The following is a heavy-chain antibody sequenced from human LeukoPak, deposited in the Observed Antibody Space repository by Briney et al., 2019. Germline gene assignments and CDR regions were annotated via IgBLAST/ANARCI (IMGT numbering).Heavy chain of an antibody. Sequence: PGGSLRLSCAASGFTFSSYWMSWVRQAPGKGLEWVANIKQDGSEKYYVDSVKGRFTISRDNAKNSLYLQMNSLRAEDTAVYYGARDGDGELQTALDIWGKGTMFTVSS. CDR3: ARDGDGELQTALDI. D-gene: IGHD1-26*01. J-gene: IGHJ3*02. V-gene: IGHV3-7*01. CDR1: GFTFSSYW. CDR2: IKQDGSEK.